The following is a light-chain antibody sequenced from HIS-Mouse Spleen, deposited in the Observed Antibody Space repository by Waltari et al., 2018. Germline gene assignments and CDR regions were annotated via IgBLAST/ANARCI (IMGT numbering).Light chain of an antibody. Sequence: SSELTQDPAVSVALGQTVRITCQGDSLRSYDASWYQHKPGQAPVLVIYGKNNRPSGIPDRFSGSSSGNTASLTITGAQAEDEADYYCNSRDSSGNHVVFGGGTKLTVL. CDR1: SLRSYD. J-gene: IGLJ2*01. CDR3: NSRDSSGNHVV. V-gene: IGLV3-19*01. CDR2: GKN.